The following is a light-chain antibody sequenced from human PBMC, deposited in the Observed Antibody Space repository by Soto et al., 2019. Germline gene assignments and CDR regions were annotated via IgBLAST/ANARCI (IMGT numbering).Light chain of an antibody. Sequence: DIQMTQSPSTLSGSVGDRVTITCRASQTISSWLAWYQQKPGKAPKLLIYKASTLKSGVPSRFSGSGPGTEFTLTISSLQPDDFATYYCQHYNGYSEAFGQGTKVDIK. CDR1: QTISSW. CDR2: KAS. CDR3: QHYNGYSEA. V-gene: IGKV1-5*03. J-gene: IGKJ1*01.